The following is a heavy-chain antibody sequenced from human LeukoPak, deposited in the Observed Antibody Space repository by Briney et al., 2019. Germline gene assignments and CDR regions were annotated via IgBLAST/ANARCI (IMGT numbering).Heavy chain of an antibody. CDR3: AKDLLPTWHNWFDS. J-gene: IGHJ5*01. D-gene: IGHD5-12*01. Sequence: PGGSLRLSCSASGFTFDSYAMGWVRQAPGMGLEWVSSISRSGDASVYAASVRGRFSISRDNSKNTLYLQMGSLGADDTALYYCAKDLLPTWHNWFDSWGQGTLVTVSS. CDR1: GFTFDSYA. V-gene: IGHV3-23*01. CDR2: ISRSGDAS.